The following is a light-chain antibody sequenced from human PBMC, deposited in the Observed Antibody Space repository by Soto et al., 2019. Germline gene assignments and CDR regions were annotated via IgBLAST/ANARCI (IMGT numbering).Light chain of an antibody. CDR3: QQADRFPLT. CDR1: QGISSW. V-gene: IGKV1D-12*01. J-gene: IGKJ4*01. Sequence: DIQMTQSPSSVSASVGDRVTFTCRASQGISSWLAWYQQKPGKAPKLLIYAASTLQGAVPSRFSGRGSGTDFSLTISSLQPEDFATYYCQQADRFPLTFGGGTNVEIK. CDR2: AAS.